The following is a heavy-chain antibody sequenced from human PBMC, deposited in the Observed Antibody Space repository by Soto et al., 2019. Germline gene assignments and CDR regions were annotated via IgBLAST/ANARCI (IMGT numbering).Heavy chain of an antibody. J-gene: IGHJ4*02. CDR2: MNPNSGNT. Sequence: ASVKVSCKASGYTFTSYDINWVRQSTGQGLEWMGWMNPNSGNTSYAQKFQGRVTMTRDTSTSTVYMELSSLRSEDTALYYCARDYYYDSSGSVFDYWGQGTLVTVSS. CDR3: ARDYYYDSSGSVFDY. CDR1: GYTFTSYD. D-gene: IGHD3-22*01. V-gene: IGHV1-8*01.